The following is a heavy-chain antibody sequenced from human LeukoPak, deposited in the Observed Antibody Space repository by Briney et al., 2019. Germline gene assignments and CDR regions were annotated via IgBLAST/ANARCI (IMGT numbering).Heavy chain of an antibody. CDR3: ARGSITIFGVDPEFNWFDP. Sequence: ASVKVSCKASGYTFTGYYMHWVRQAPGQGLEWMGWINPNSGGTNYAQKFQGWVTMTRDTSISTAYMELSRLRSDDTAVYYCARGSITIFGVDPEFNWFDPWGQGTLVTVSS. CDR1: GYTFTGYY. CDR2: INPNSGGT. V-gene: IGHV1-2*04. D-gene: IGHD3-3*01. J-gene: IGHJ5*02.